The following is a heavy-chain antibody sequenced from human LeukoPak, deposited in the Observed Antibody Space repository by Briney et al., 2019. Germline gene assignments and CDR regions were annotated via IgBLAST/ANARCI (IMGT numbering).Heavy chain of an antibody. Sequence: GESLKISCKGPGYSFTSYWIGWVRQMPGKGLEWMGIIYPGDSDTRYSPSFQGQVTVSADKSISTAYLQWSSLKASDTAMYYCARQSYDILTGSRTDYFDYWGQGTLVTVSS. CDR1: GYSFTSYW. CDR3: ARQSYDILTGSRTDYFDY. J-gene: IGHJ4*02. V-gene: IGHV5-51*01. CDR2: IYPGDSDT. D-gene: IGHD3-9*01.